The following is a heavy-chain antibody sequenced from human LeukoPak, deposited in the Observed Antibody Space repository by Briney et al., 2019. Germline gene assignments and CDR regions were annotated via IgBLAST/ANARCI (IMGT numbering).Heavy chain of an antibody. CDR2: INPNSGGT. Sequence: ASVKVSCKASGYTFTGYYMHWVRQAPGQGLEWMGWINPNSGGTNYAQKFQGRVTMARDTSISTAYMELSRLRSDDTAVYYCASSPYYDFLTGYSYYFDYWGQGTLVTVSS. J-gene: IGHJ4*02. V-gene: IGHV1-2*02. CDR1: GYTFTGYY. D-gene: IGHD3-9*01. CDR3: ASSPYYDFLTGYSYYFDY.